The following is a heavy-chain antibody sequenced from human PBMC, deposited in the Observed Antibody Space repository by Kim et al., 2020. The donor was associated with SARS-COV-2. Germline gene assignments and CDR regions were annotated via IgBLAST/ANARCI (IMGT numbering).Heavy chain of an antibody. CDR2: ISYDGSNK. Sequence: GSLRLSCAASGFTFSSYGMHWVRQAPGKGLEWVAVISYDGSNKYYADSVKGRFTISRDNSKNTLYLQMNSLRAEDTAVYYCAKDSGDFWSGYWGGYYYYGMDVWGQGTTVTVSS. D-gene: IGHD3-3*01. J-gene: IGHJ6*02. CDR1: GFTFSSYG. CDR3: AKDSGDFWSGYWGGYYYYGMDV. V-gene: IGHV3-30*18.